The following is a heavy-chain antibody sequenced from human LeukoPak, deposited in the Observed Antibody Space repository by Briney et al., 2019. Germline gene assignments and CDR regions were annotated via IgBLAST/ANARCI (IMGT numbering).Heavy chain of an antibody. V-gene: IGHV1-8*01. CDR1: GYTFTSYD. CDR2: MNPNSGNT. CDR3: ATHAAVVAATRTHYFYYGMDV. D-gene: IGHD2-15*01. J-gene: IGHJ6*02. Sequence: ASVKVSCKASGYTFTSYDLIWVRQASGQGLEGMGWMNPNSGNTGYAQKLQGRVTMTRNTSISTAYMELSSLRSEDTAVYYCATHAAVVAATRTHYFYYGMDVWGQGTTVTVSS.